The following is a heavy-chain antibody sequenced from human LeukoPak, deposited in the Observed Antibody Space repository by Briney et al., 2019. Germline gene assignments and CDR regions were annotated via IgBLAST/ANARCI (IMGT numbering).Heavy chain of an antibody. J-gene: IGHJ4*02. D-gene: IGHD6-6*01. CDR1: GFTFSSYW. CDR2: IQKDGSQK. Sequence: GGSLRLSCAASGFTFSSYWMSWFRQAPGKGLEWVANIQKDGSQKYYVGSVKGRFTISRDNAKNSLYLQMNSLRVEDTAVYYCARAAIDDISSTGEWMGDNWGQGTLVTVSS. CDR3: ARAAIDDISSTGEWMGDN. V-gene: IGHV3-7*01.